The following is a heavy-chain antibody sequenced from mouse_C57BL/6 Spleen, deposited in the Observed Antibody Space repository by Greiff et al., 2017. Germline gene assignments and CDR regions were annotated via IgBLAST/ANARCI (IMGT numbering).Heavy chain of an antibody. D-gene: IGHD2-4*01. CDR3: ARDGDDYDVPFDD. CDR2: IYPGSGST. Sequence: QVQLQQPGAELVKPGASVKMSCKASGYTFTSYWITWVKQRPGQGLEWIGDIYPGSGSTNYNEKFKSKATLTVDTSSSTAYMQLSSLTSEDSAVYYGARDGDDYDVPFDDWGQGTTLTVAS. J-gene: IGHJ2*01. CDR1: GYTFTSYW. V-gene: IGHV1-55*01.